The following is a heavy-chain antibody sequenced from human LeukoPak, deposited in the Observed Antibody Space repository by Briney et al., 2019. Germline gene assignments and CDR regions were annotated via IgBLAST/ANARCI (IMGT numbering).Heavy chain of an antibody. CDR1: GGSISSSSYY. J-gene: IGHJ6*03. Sequence: SEALSLTCTVSGGSISSSSYYWGWIRQPPGKGLEWIGSIYYSGSTYYNPSLKSPVTISVDTSKNQFSLKLSSVTAADTAVYYCARLLVAAQRGGEYYYYMDVWGKGTTVTVSS. CDR2: IYYSGST. V-gene: IGHV4-39*01. CDR3: ARLLVAAQRGGEYYYYMDV. D-gene: IGHD6-6*01.